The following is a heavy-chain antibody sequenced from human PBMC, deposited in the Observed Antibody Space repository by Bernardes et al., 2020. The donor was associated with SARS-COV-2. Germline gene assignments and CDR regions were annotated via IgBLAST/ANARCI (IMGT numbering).Heavy chain of an antibody. D-gene: IGHD3-10*01. J-gene: IGHJ4*02. Sequence: GGSLRLSRAASGFTFSTYAMSWVRQAPGKGLEWVSAISVAGGSTYYADSVEGRFTISRDNSKSTVFLQMDSLRVEDTAVYYCAKVKRGGSGLDHWGQGTLITVSP. V-gene: IGHV3-23*01. CDR3: AKVKRGGSGLDH. CDR2: ISVAGGST. CDR1: GFTFSTYA.